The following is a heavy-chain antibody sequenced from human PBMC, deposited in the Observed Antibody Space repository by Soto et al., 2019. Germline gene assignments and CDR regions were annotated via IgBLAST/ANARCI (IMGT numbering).Heavy chain of an antibody. J-gene: IGHJ4*02. CDR1: GFTFSNYA. CDR2: ISGSGGST. D-gene: IGHD3-3*01. Sequence: PGGSLRLSCAASGFTFSNYAMSWVRQVPGKGLEWVSAISGSGGSTYFADSVKGRFTISRDNSKNTLYLQMNSLRAEDTAVYYCAKAVDDFWSGPTIRGQGTLVTVSS. CDR3: AKAVDDFWSGPTI. V-gene: IGHV3-23*01.